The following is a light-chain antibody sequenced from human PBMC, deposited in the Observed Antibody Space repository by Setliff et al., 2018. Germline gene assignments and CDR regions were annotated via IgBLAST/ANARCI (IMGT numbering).Light chain of an antibody. Sequence: QSVLTQPPSVSAAPGQKVTISCSGSSSNIGNSYVSWYQQLPGTAPKLLIYDNKRPSGIPDRFSGSKSGTSATLGITGLQTGDEADYYCGAWDRSLNVYVFGIGTKVTVL. CDR1: SSNIGNSY. CDR3: GAWDRSLNVYV. V-gene: IGLV1-51*01. CDR2: DNK. J-gene: IGLJ1*01.